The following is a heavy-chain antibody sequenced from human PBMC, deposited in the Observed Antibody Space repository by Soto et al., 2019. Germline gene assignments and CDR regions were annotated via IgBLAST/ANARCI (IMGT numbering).Heavy chain of an antibody. CDR3: ARDQATVTTAYYYCYGMDV. V-gene: IGHV1-18*01. Sequence: QVQLVQSGAEVKKPGASVKVSCKASGYTFTSHGISWVRQAPGQGLEWMGWISTYNGNTNYAQKLQGRVTMTTDTSTSTAYMELRSLRSDDTAVYYCARDQATVTTAYYYCYGMDVWGQGTTVTVSS. D-gene: IGHD4-17*01. J-gene: IGHJ6*02. CDR2: ISTYNGNT. CDR1: GYTFTSHG.